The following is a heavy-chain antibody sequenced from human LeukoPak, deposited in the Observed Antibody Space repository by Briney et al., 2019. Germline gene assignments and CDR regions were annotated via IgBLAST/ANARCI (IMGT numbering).Heavy chain of an antibody. Sequence: GGSLRLSCAASGFTFSSYSMTWVRQAPGKGLEWVSSISSSSSYIYYGDSVKGRFTISRDNAKNSLYLQMNSLRAEDTAVYYCARAVGNYDSSGYFAYWGQGTLVTVSS. CDR2: ISSSSSYI. J-gene: IGHJ4*02. V-gene: IGHV3-21*01. D-gene: IGHD3-22*01. CDR1: GFTFSSYS. CDR3: ARAVGNYDSSGYFAY.